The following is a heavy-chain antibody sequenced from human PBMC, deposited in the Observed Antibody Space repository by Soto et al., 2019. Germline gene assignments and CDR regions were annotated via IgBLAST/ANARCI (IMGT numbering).Heavy chain of an antibody. CDR1: GGSISSGGYY. Sequence: PSETLSLTCTVSGGSISSGGYYWSWIRQHPGKGLEWIGYIYYSGSTYYNPSLKSRVTISVDTSKNQFSLKLSSVTAADTAVYYWARDSLSGKTVFDEWGKGTLVTVSS. V-gene: IGHV4-31*03. J-gene: IGHJ4*02. CDR3: ARDSLSGKTVFDE. CDR2: IYYSGST. D-gene: IGHD1-20*01.